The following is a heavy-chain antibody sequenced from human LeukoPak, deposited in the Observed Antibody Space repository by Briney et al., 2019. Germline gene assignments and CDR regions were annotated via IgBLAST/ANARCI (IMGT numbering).Heavy chain of an antibody. CDR2: TSYSEGT. Sequence: SETLSLTCTVSGGPVSRGVYYWNWIRQHPGKGLEWIGFTSYSEGTYYNPSLMSRITISVDRSQNQFSLKMRDVTAADTAVYFCATADWESFYFDSWGQGALVAVSS. J-gene: IGHJ4*02. CDR1: GGPVSRGVYY. D-gene: IGHD1-26*01. CDR3: ATADWESFYFDS. V-gene: IGHV4-31*03.